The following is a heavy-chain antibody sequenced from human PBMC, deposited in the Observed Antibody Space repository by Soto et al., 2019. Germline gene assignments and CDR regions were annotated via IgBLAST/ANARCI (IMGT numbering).Heavy chain of an antibody. D-gene: IGHD3-9*01. J-gene: IGHJ6*02. CDR1: QYTFNNYA. V-gene: IGHV1-3*01. CDR3: ARDTITPGGHFSQFGMDV. CDR2: ISPGSANT. Sequence: GASVKVSCKASQYTFNNYALHWVRRAPGQGLEWMGWISPGSANTKYSQKFQARVTITWDTSASTAYMELSSLRSDDTALYYCARDTITPGGHFSQFGMDVWGQGTTVTVSS.